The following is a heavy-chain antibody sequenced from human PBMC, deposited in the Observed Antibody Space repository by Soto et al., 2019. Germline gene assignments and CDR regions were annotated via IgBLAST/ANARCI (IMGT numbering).Heavy chain of an antibody. J-gene: IGHJ4*02. CDR3: AKDVSRHCSSTSCYAGIDY. V-gene: IGHV3-23*01. CDR1: GFTFSSYW. Sequence: PGGSLRLSCAASGFTFSSYWMSWVRQGPGKGPEWVSAISGSGGSTYYADSVKGRFTISRDNSKNTLYLQMNSLRAEDTAVYYCAKDVSRHCSSTSCYAGIDYWGQGTLVTVSS. D-gene: IGHD2-2*01. CDR2: ISGSGGST.